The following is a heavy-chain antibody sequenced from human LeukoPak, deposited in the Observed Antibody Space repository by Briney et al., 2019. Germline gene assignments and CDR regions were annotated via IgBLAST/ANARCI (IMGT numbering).Heavy chain of an antibody. J-gene: IGHJ4*02. CDR2: INPSGGST. Sequence: ASVKVSCKASGYTFTSYYMHWVRQAPGRGLEWMGIINPSGGSTSYAQKFQGRVTMTRDTSTSTVYMELSSLRSEDTAVYYCARGSRDYGGNPNPFLIDYWGQGTLVTVSS. D-gene: IGHD4-23*01. CDR3: ARGSRDYGGNPNPFLIDY. CDR1: GYTFTSYY. V-gene: IGHV1-46*01.